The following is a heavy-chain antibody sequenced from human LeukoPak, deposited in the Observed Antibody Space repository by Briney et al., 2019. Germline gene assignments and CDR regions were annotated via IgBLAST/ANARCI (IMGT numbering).Heavy chain of an antibody. CDR1: GFTFSSYG. CDR3: ASLSVTSNAFDI. D-gene: IGHD4-23*01. CDR2: IRYDGSNK. Sequence: GGSLTLSCAASGFTFSSYGMHWVRQAPGKGLEWVAFIRYDGSNKYYADSVKGRFTISRDNSKNTLYLQMNSLRAEDTAVYYCASLSVTSNAFDIWGQGTMVTVSS. V-gene: IGHV3-30*02. J-gene: IGHJ3*02.